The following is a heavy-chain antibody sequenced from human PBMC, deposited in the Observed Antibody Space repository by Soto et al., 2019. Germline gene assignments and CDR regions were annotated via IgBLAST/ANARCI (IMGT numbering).Heavy chain of an antibody. V-gene: IGHV4-59*01. CDR2: IYYSGST. J-gene: IGHJ4*02. Sequence: SETLSLTCTVSGGSISSYYWSWIRQPPGKGLEWIGYIYYSGSTNYNPSLKSRVTISVDTSKNQFSLKLSSVTAADTAVYYCARVVATEGEPYFDYWGQGTLVTVSS. CDR3: ARVVATEGEPYFDY. CDR1: GGSISSYY. D-gene: IGHD5-12*01.